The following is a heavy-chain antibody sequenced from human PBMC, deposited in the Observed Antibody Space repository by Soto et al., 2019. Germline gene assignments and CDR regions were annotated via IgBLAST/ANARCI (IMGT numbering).Heavy chain of an antibody. Sequence: ASVKVSCQASGYTLTGYYMHWVRQAPGQGLEWMGWINPNSGGTNYAQKFQGRVTMTRDTSISTAYMELSRLRSDDTAVYYCARERGRYFDYWGQGTRVTVSS. CDR2: INPNSGGT. V-gene: IGHV1-2*02. CDR3: ARERGRYFDY. CDR1: GYTLTGYY. J-gene: IGHJ4*02. D-gene: IGHD1-20*01.